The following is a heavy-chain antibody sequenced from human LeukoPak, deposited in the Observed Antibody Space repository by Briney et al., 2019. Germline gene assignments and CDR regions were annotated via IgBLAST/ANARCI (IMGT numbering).Heavy chain of an antibody. CDR3: ARVRPHPIIDV. D-gene: IGHD6-6*01. CDR2: IYTGVST. J-gene: IGHJ6*03. Sequence: GGSLRLSCAASGFTVSNNYMSWVRQAPGKGLEWVSVIYTGVSTYYADSVKGRFAISRDNSKNTLYLQMNNLRAEDTGVYYCARVRPHPIIDVWGKGTTVTVSS. V-gene: IGHV3-53*01. CDR1: GFTVSNNY.